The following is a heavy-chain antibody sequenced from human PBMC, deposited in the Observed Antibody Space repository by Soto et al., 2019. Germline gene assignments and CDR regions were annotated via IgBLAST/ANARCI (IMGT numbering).Heavy chain of an antibody. Sequence: QVQLVESGGDAVQPGRSLTLSCAASGFTFKDCAMHWLRQAPGEGLARVSIIFNDAGDEYYTVSVTGRFTISSDNTQNTLYLQMNSLRDEDTAVYYCAKEKGTGRAPNDAYVVWGRGTRVTFSS. CDR2: IFNDAGDE. V-gene: IGHV3-33*06. CDR1: GFTFKDCA. J-gene: IGHJ3*01. D-gene: IGHD2-8*02. CDR3: AKEKGTGRAPNDAYVV.